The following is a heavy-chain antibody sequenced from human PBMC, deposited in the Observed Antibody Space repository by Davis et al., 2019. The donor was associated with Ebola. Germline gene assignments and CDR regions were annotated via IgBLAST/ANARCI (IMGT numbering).Heavy chain of an antibody. D-gene: IGHD4-17*01. V-gene: IGHV3-30*03. J-gene: IGHJ4*02. CDR1: GFTFSSYG. Sequence: GGSLRLSCAASGFTFSSYGMHWVRQAPGKGLEWVAVISYDGSNKYYADSVKGRFTISRDNSKNTLYLQMNSLRAEDTAVYYCARGDYGDYPIDYWGQGTLVTVSS. CDR3: ARGDYGDYPIDY. CDR2: ISYDGSNK.